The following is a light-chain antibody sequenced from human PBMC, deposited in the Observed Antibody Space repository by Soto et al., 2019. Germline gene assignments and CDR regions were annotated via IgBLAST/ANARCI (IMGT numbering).Light chain of an antibody. V-gene: IGLV1-47*01. J-gene: IGLJ2*01. CDR3: AAWDDSLSGVV. Sequence: QLVLTQPPSASGTPGQRVTISCSGSSSNIGNNYVYWYQHLPGTAPKLLIFRNNQRPSGVPDRLSGSKSGTSASLAISGLRSEDEADYYCAAWDDSLSGVVFGGGTKLTVL. CDR1: SSNIGNNY. CDR2: RNN.